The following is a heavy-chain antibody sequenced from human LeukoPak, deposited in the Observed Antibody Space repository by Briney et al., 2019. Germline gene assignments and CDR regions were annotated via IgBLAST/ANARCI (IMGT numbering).Heavy chain of an antibody. J-gene: IGHJ4*02. CDR1: GFTFSSYG. D-gene: IGHD3-22*01. CDR2: IWYDGSNK. V-gene: IGHV3-33*06. Sequence: GGSLRLSCAASGFTFSSYGMHWVRQAPGKGLEWVAVIWYDGSNKYYADSVKGRFTISRDNSKNTLYLQMNSLRAEDTAVYYCAKYVFYYDSSGSSTFDYWGQGTLVTVSS. CDR3: AKYVFYYDSSGSSTFDY.